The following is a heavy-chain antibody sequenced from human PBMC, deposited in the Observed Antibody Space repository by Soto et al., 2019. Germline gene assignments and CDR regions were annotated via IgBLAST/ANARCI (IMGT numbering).Heavy chain of an antibody. CDR3: AKDPTWGIVEATSCPGY. CDR1: GFTFSSYG. D-gene: IGHD1-26*01. J-gene: IGHJ4*02. CDR2: ISYDGSNK. Sequence: GGSLRLSCAASGFTFSSYGMHWVRQAPGKGLEWVAVISYDGSNKYYADSVKGRFTISRDNSKNTLYLQMNSLRAEDTAVYYCAKDPTWGIVEATSCPGYWGQGTLVTVSS. V-gene: IGHV3-30*18.